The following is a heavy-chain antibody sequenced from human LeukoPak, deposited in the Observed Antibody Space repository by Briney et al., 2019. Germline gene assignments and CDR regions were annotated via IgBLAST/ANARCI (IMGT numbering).Heavy chain of an antibody. V-gene: IGHV3-23*01. CDR1: GFTFSSYA. Sequence: GGSLRLSCAASGFTFSSYAMSWVRQAPGKGLEWVSAISGSGGSTYYADSVKGRFTISRDNSKNTLYLQMNSLRAEDTAVYYCAKDYRFFTYNPLYYYDSSGYFMGYFDYWGQGTLVTVSS. D-gene: IGHD3-22*01. CDR3: AKDYRFFTYNPLYYYDSSGYFMGYFDY. J-gene: IGHJ4*02. CDR2: ISGSGGST.